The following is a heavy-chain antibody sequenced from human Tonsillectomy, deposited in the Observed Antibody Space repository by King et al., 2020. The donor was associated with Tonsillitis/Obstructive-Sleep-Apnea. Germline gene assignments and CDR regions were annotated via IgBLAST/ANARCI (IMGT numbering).Heavy chain of an antibody. CDR3: TRDLVLDYGDQYYFYY. Sequence: VQLVESGGGLVQPGRSLRLSCTASGFTFGDYAMSWVRQAPGKGLEWVGFIRSKAYGGTTEYAASVKGRFTISRDDSKSIAYLQMNSLKTEDTAVYYCTRDLVLDYGDQYYFYYWGQGTLVTVSS. V-gene: IGHV3-49*04. CDR1: GFTFGDYA. CDR2: IRSKAYGGTT. J-gene: IGHJ4*02. D-gene: IGHD4-17*01.